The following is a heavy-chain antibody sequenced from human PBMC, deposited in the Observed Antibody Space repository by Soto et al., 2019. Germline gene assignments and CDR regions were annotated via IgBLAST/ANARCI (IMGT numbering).Heavy chain of an antibody. CDR3: ARDRARYSSGWYGYYYGMDV. J-gene: IGHJ6*02. Sequence: QVQLVESGGGVVQPGRSLRLSCAASGFTFSSYGMHWVRQAPGKGLEWVAVIWYDGSNKYYADSVKGRFTIFRDNSKNKLYLQMNSLRAEDTAVYYCARDRARYSSGWYGYYYGMDVWGQGTTVTVSS. V-gene: IGHV3-33*01. CDR1: GFTFSSYG. CDR2: IWYDGSNK. D-gene: IGHD6-19*01.